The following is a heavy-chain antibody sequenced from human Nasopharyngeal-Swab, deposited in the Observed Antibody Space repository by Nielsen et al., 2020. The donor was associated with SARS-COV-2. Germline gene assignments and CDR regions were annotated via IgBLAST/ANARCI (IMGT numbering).Heavy chain of an antibody. CDR3: GRQLRLGELSLYNEFDY. Sequence: GGSLRLSCAASGLTVSGNYMGWVRQAPGKGLEWVSSISGSGSYIYYADSVKGRFTISRDNAKNSLYLQMNSLRVEDTAVYYCGRQLRLGELSLYNEFDYWGQGTLVTVSS. CDR1: GLTVSGNY. J-gene: IGHJ4*02. CDR2: ISGSGSYI. V-gene: IGHV3-21*01. D-gene: IGHD3-16*02.